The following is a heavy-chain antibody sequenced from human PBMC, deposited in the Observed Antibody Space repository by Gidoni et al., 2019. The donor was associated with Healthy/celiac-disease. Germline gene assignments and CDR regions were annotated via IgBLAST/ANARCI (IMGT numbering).Heavy chain of an antibody. D-gene: IGHD6-13*01. CDR3: ARKMIAAAGTWGMDV. CDR2: ISSSSTI. V-gene: IGHV3-48*02. Sequence: EVQLVESGGGLVQPGGSLRLAWSASGFTFSSYSMNWVRQAPGKGLEWVSYISSSSTIYYADSVKGRFTISRDNAKNSLYLQMNSLRDEDTALYYCARKMIAAAGTWGMDVWGQGTTVTVSS. CDR1: GFTFSSYS. J-gene: IGHJ6*02.